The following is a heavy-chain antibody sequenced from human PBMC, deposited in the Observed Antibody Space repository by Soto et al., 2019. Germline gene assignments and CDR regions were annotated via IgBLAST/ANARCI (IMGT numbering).Heavy chain of an antibody. D-gene: IGHD2-2*01. V-gene: IGHV1-69*01. J-gene: IGHJ6*02. CDR2: VIPIPGAA. Sequence: QVQLVQSGAEVKKPGSSVKVSCKASGGTFSRFVINWVRQGPGQGREWMGGVIPIPGAATCAQKFLGRVTITADESTTTAYLELRGLSSDDTAVSYCARDMRPGYCTITSITCGLVDVWGQGTTVTVSS. CDR3: ARDMRPGYCTITSITCGLVDV. CDR1: GGTFSRFV.